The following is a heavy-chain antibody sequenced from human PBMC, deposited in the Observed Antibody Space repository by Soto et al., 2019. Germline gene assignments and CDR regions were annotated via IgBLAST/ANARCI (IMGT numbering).Heavy chain of an antibody. J-gene: IGHJ6*02. D-gene: IGHD3-3*01. Sequence: LRLSCAASGFTSSSYWMSWVRQAPGKGLEWVANIKQDGSEKYYVDSVKGRFTISRDNAKNSLYLQMNSLRAEDTAVYYCARDRLGDDFWSGYSLSGMGVWGQVTTVTVSS. V-gene: IGHV3-7*01. CDR3: ARDRLGDDFWSGYSLSGMGV. CDR1: GFTSSSYW. CDR2: IKQDGSEK.